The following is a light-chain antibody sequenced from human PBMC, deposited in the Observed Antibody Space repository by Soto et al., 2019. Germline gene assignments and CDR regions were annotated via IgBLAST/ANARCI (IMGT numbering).Light chain of an antibody. CDR2: DAS. J-gene: IGKJ1*01. Sequence: DIQMNQSPSALSASTGDRVTITCQASQDIRNYLNWYQQKPGKAPKLLIYDASKLQTGFPSRFRGSGSGTTFTFIISSLQPEDFAIYYCQQYDKLVTFGQGTKVEMK. CDR3: QQYDKLVT. V-gene: IGKV1-33*01. CDR1: QDIRNY.